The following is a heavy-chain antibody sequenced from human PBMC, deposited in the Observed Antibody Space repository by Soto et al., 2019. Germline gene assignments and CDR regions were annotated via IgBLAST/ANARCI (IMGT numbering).Heavy chain of an antibody. J-gene: IGHJ6*02. CDR3: ARGPGKNYYYGMDV. D-gene: IGHD3-10*01. CDR2: IIPIFGTA. V-gene: IGHV1-69*13. Sequence: GASVKVSCKASGGTFSSYAISWLRQAPGQGLEWMGGIIPIFGTANYAQKFQGRVTITADESTSTAYMELSSLRSEDTAVYYCARGPGKNYYYGMDVWGQGTTVTVSS. CDR1: GGTFSSYA.